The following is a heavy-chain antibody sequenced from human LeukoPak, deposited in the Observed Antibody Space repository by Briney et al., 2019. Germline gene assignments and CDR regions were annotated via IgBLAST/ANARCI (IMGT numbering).Heavy chain of an antibody. Sequence: SETLSLTCAVSGYSISSAYYWGWIRQPPGKGLEWIGSILHSGSTYYNPALKSRVTISVDTFKNHFSLTLTSVTAADTAVYYCARDRGVRGEMDFWGQGTLVTVSS. CDR1: GYSISSAYY. CDR2: ILHSGST. J-gene: IGHJ4*02. V-gene: IGHV4-38-2*02. D-gene: IGHD3-10*01. CDR3: ARDRGVRGEMDF.